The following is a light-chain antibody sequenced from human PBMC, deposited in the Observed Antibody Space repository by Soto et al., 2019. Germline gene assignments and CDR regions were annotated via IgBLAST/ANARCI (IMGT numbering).Light chain of an antibody. CDR2: DAS. CDR1: QSVSSGY. CDR3: QQYGGSPPFT. Sequence: EIVLTQSPGPLSLSPGERATLSCRASQSVSSGYLAWYQQKPGQAPRLLIYDASNRATGIPDRFSGSGSGTDFTLTISRLAPEDFAVYYCQQYGGSPPFTFGQGTNVEIK. V-gene: IGKV3-20*01. J-gene: IGKJ2*01.